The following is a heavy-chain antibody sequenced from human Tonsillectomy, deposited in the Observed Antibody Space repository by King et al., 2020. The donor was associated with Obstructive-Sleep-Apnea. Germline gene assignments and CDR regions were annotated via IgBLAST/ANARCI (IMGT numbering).Heavy chain of an antibody. CDR3: ARDLRIVIVAAARGMDV. CDR1: GYTFTTYG. CDR2: ISTYNGNT. J-gene: IGHJ6*02. V-gene: IGHV1-18*01. D-gene: IGHD2-2*01. Sequence: VQLVESGTEVKKPGASVKVSCKASGYTFTTYGIRWVRQAPGQGLEWMGWISTYNGNTDYAQKLQVRVTMTTDTSPSTAYMGLRSLRSDDTAVYYCARDLRIVIVAAARGMDVWGQGTTVTVSS.